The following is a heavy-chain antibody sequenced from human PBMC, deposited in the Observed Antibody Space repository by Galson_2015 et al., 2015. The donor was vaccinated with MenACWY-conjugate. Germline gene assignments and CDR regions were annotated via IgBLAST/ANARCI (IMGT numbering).Heavy chain of an antibody. CDR2: ISGSTTGT. CDR1: GFTFSTYG. Sequence: SLRLSCAASGFTFSTYGMTWVRQGPGKGLEWVSAISGSTTGTFYADSAKGRFTISRDNSRNTVYLQMNNLRVEDTAIYYCAKGLKWELRKSAFDYRGQGTLVIVSS. V-gene: IGHV3-23*01. J-gene: IGHJ4*02. D-gene: IGHD1-26*01. CDR3: AKGLKWELRKSAFDY.